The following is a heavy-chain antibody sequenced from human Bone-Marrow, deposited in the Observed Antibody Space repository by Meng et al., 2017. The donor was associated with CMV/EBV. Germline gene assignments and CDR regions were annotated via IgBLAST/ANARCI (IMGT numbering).Heavy chain of an antibody. CDR2: IYYSGTI. V-gene: IGHV4-28*03. J-gene: IGHJ4*02. CDR3: ARDSPEVGAIGY. CDR1: GYSVRSRNY. Sequence: SETLSLTCAVSGYSVRSRNYWGWIRQPPGTGLEWIWYIYYSGTIYYNPSLKSRVTMSVDTSKNQSSLKLASVTAVDTAVYYCARDSPEVGAIGYWGQGTLVTFSS. D-gene: IGHD1-26*01.